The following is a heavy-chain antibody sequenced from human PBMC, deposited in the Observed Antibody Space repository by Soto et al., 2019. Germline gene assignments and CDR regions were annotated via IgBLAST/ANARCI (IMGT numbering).Heavy chain of an antibody. Sequence: PGGSLRLSCAASGFTFSNFAMSWVRQAPGKGLEWVSAISGSGGSTFYADSVKGRFTISRDNSKNTLYLQMNSLRPEDTAVYYCATSGATVRYYYYGMDVWGQGTTVTVSS. V-gene: IGHV3-23*01. CDR1: GFTFSNFA. J-gene: IGHJ6*02. D-gene: IGHD4-4*01. CDR3: ATSGATVRYYYYGMDV. CDR2: ISGSGGST.